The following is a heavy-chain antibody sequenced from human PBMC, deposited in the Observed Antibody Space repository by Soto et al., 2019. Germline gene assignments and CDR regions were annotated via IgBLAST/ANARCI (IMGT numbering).Heavy chain of an antibody. D-gene: IGHD6-6*01. Sequence: SVKVSCKASGGTFSSYAISWVRQAPGQGLEWTGGIIPIFGTANYAQKFQGRVTITADESTSTAYMELSSLRSEDTAVYYCAGQISSSYAFDIWGQGTMVTVSS. J-gene: IGHJ3*02. CDR3: AGQISSSYAFDI. CDR2: IIPIFGTA. CDR1: GGTFSSYA. V-gene: IGHV1-69*13.